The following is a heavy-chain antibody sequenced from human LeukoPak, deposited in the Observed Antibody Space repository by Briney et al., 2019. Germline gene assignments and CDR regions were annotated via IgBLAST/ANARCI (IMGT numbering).Heavy chain of an antibody. CDR3: ARVGGSYPPTFDY. D-gene: IGHD1-26*01. Sequence: ASVKVSCKASGYTFTGYYMHWVRQAPGQGLEWMGWINPNSGGTNYAQKFQGRVTITADESTSTAYMELSSLRSEDTAVYYCARVGGSYPPTFDYWGQGTLVTVSS. V-gene: IGHV1-2*02. J-gene: IGHJ4*02. CDR2: INPNSGGT. CDR1: GYTFTGYY.